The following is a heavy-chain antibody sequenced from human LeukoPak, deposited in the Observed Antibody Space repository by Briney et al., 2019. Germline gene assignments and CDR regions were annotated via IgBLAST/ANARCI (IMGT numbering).Heavy chain of an antibody. CDR2: INAGNGNT. J-gene: IGHJ4*02. CDR1: GYTFTDYF. D-gene: IGHD3-3*01. Sequence: ASVKVSCKASGYTFTDYFMNWMRQAPGQRLEWMGWINAGNGNTKYSQKLQGRVTITRDTSSSTAYMQLSSLRSEDTAVYYCARVPRYYDFWSGYSDYWGQGTLVTVSS. V-gene: IGHV1/OR15-3*01. CDR3: ARVPRYYDFWSGYSDY.